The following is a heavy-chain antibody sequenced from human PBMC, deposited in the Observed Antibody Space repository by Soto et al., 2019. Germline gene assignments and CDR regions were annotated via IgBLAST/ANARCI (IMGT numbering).Heavy chain of an antibody. V-gene: IGHV3-74*01. J-gene: IGHJ4*02. CDR3: AKDPYYDSSGYPYYFDY. CDR2: INSDGSST. Sequence: PGGSLRLSCAASGFTFSSYWMHWVRQAPGKGLVWVSRINSDGSSTSYADSVKGRFTISRDNSKNTLYLQMNSLRAEDTAVYYCAKDPYYDSSGYPYYFDYWGQGALVTVSS. CDR1: GFTFSSYW. D-gene: IGHD3-22*01.